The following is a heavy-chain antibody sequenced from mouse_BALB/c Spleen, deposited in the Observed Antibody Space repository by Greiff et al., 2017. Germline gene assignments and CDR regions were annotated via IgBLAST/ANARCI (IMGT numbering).Heavy chain of an antibody. Sequence: EVKLMESGPGLVKPSQSLSLTCSVTGYSITSGYYWYWIRQFPGNKLEWMGYISYDGSNNYNPSLKNRISITRDTSKNQFFLKLNSVTTEDTATYYCARDGGLRRGLDYWGQGTTLTVSA. V-gene: IGHV3-6*02. CDR2: ISYDGSN. CDR3: ARDGGLRRGLDY. D-gene: IGHD2-4*01. CDR1: GYSITSGYY. J-gene: IGHJ2*01.